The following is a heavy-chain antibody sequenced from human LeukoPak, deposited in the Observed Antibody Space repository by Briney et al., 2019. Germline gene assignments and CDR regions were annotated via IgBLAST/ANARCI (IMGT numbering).Heavy chain of an antibody. V-gene: IGHV4-34*01. Sequence: KPSETLSLTCAVYGGSFSGYYWSWIRQPPGKGLEWIGEINHSGSTNYNPSLKSRVTISVDTSKNQFSLKLSSVTAADTAVYYCARRGLYYDSSGYHPFDYWGQGTLVTVSS. J-gene: IGHJ4*02. CDR2: INHSGST. CDR1: GGSFSGYY. CDR3: ARRGLYYDSSGYHPFDY. D-gene: IGHD3-22*01.